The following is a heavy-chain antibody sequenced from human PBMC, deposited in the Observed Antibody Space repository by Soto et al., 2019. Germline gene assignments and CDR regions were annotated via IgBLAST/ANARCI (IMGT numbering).Heavy chain of an antibody. D-gene: IGHD6-19*01. V-gene: IGHV3-30-3*01. CDR3: ARDFSSGWSP. CDR1: GLTCSSYA. J-gene: IGHJ5*02. CDR2: ISYDGSNK. Sequence: GGSLRLSCAASGLTCSSYAMHWVRQAPGKGLEWVAVISYDGSNKYYADSVKGRFTISRDNSKNTLYLQMNSLRAEDTAVYYCARDFSSGWSPWGQGTLVPVSS.